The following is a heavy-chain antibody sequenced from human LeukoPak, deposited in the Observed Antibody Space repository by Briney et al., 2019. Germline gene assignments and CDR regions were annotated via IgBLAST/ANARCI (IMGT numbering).Heavy chain of an antibody. CDR3: ARPSKTGYSSGWYTELKY. Sequence: GGSLRLSCAASGFTFSSYAMSWVRQAPGKGLEWVSPISGSGGSTYYADSVKGRFTISRDNAKNSLYLQMNSLRAEDTAVYYCARPSKTGYSSGWYTELKYWGQGTLVTVSS. D-gene: IGHD6-19*01. J-gene: IGHJ4*02. CDR1: GFTFSSYA. V-gene: IGHV3-23*01. CDR2: ISGSGGST.